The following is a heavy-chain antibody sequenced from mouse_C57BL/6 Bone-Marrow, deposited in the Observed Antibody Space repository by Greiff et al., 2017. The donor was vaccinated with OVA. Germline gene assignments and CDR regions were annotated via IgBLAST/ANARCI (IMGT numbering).Heavy chain of an antibody. Sequence: VQLQQPGAELVMPGASVKLSCKASGYTFTSYWMHWVKQRPGQGLEWIGEIDPSDSYTNYNQKFKGKSTLTVDKSSSPAYMQLSSLTSEDATVYYCARGAYAMDYWGQGTSVTVSS. CDR2: IDPSDSYT. CDR3: ARGAYAMDY. J-gene: IGHJ4*01. V-gene: IGHV1-69*01. CDR1: GYTFTSYW.